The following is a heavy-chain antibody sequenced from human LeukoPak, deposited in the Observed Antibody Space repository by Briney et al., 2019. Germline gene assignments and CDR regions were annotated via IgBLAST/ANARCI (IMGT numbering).Heavy chain of an antibody. J-gene: IGHJ4*02. Sequence: PGGSLRLXCAASGFTFSSYSMNWVRQAPGKGLEWVSSISSSSSYIYYADSVKGRFTISRDNAKNSLYLQMNSLRAEDTAVYYCAREEYYYDSSGYSNFDYWGQGTLVTVSS. CDR2: ISSSSSYI. V-gene: IGHV3-21*01. CDR3: AREEYYYDSSGYSNFDY. D-gene: IGHD3-22*01. CDR1: GFTFSSYS.